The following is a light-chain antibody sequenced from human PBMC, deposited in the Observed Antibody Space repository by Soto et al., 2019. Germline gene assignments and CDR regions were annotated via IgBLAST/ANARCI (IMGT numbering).Light chain of an antibody. CDR3: QQRQYWPPIT. CDR2: GAS. J-gene: IGKJ5*01. CDR1: QTVSSTY. Sequence: EIVLTQSPGTLSLFPGEKATLSCRASQTVSSTYFAWYQQRPGQPPRLLIYGASRRAAGIPDRFSGSGSGTDFTLTISSLEPEDFAIYYCQQRQYWPPITFGQGTRLEIK. V-gene: IGKV3D-20*02.